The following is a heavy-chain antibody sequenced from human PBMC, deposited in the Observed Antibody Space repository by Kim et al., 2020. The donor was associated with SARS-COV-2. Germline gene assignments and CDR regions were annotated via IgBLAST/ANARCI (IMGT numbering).Heavy chain of an antibody. CDR2: YSGST. CDR3: ARGDLDY. J-gene: IGHJ4*02. Sequence: YSGSTNYNPPLKSRVTISVDTSKNQFSRKLSSVTAADTAVYYCARGDLDYWGQGTLVTVSS. D-gene: IGHD3-16*01. V-gene: IGHV4-59*08.